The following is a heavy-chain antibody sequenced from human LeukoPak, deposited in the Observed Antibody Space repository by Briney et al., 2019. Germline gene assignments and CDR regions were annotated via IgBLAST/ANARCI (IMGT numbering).Heavy chain of an antibody. CDR3: TRGDPDY. Sequence: GGSLRLSCAASGFTFSDYWMQWVRQAPGKGPEWVANINYHGNENYLLDSVKGRFTISRDNAKNSLFLQMNSLRVEDTAVYYCTRGDPDYWGLGTLVTVSS. J-gene: IGHJ4*02. D-gene: IGHD2-21*02. CDR2: INYHGNEN. V-gene: IGHV3-7*01. CDR1: GFTFSDYW.